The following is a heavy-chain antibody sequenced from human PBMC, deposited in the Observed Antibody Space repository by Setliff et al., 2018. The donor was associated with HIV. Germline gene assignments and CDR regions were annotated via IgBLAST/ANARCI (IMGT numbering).Heavy chain of an antibody. CDR3: AKMTPSYYFYMDA. V-gene: IGHV3-66*01. Sequence: GGSLRLSCAASGFTVSNDYMSWVRQAPGRGLEWVSVIHSGGSTYYADSVKGRFTISRDNAKNSLYLQMHSLRAEDTAIYYCAKMTPSYYFYMDAWGNGTTVTVSS. CDR1: GFTVSNDY. D-gene: IGHD2-15*01. CDR2: IHSGGST. J-gene: IGHJ6*03.